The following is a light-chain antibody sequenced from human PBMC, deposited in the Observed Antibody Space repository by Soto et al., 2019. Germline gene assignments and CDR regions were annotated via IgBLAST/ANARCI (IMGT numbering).Light chain of an antibody. Sequence: EIVMTQSPATLSVSPGERATLSCRASQSVSSNLAWYQQKPGQAPRLLIYGASTRATGIPARFSGSGSGTEFTLTISSLQSEDFAVYSFQQYNNWPRPLGQGTKLEIK. CDR1: QSVSSN. CDR3: QQYNNWPRP. V-gene: IGKV3-15*01. CDR2: GAS. J-gene: IGKJ2*01.